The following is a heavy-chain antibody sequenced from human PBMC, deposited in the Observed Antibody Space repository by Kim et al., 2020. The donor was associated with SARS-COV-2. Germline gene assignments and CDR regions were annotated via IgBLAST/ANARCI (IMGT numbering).Heavy chain of an antibody. CDR3: AKIVVVVAATRDVLDY. Sequence: GGSLRLSCAASGFTFSSYAMSWVRQAPGKGLEWVSAISGSGGSTYYADSVKGRFTISRDNSKNTLYLQMNSLRAEDTAVYYCAKIVVVVAATRDVLDYWGQGTLVTVSS. J-gene: IGHJ4*02. CDR2: ISGSGGST. CDR1: GFTFSSYA. D-gene: IGHD2-15*01. V-gene: IGHV3-23*01.